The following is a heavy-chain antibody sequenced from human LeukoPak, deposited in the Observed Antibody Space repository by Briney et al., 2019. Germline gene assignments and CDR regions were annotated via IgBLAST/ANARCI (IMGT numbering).Heavy chain of an antibody. V-gene: IGHV3-30*18. Sequence: GGSLRLSCAASGFSFSSYDMHWVRQAPGKGLEWVAVISYDGSNKYYADSVKGRFTISRDNSKNTLYLQVNSLRAEDTAVYYCVKDGGGWFGESFFDYWGQGTLVTVSS. D-gene: IGHD3-10*01. CDR3: VKDGGGWFGESFFDY. CDR1: GFSFSSYD. CDR2: ISYDGSNK. J-gene: IGHJ4*02.